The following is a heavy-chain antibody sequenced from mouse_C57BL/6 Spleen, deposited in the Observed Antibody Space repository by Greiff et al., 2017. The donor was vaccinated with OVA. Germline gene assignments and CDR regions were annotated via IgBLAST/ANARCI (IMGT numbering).Heavy chain of an antibody. Sequence: EVQLVESGGDLVKPGGSLKLSCAASGFTFSSYGMSWVRQTPDKRLEWVATISSGGSYTYYPDSVKGRFTISRDNAKNTLYLQMSSLKSEDTAMYYCARYDYGLFAYWGQGTLVTVSA. J-gene: IGHJ3*01. CDR2: ISSGGSYT. V-gene: IGHV5-6*01. CDR1: GFTFSSYG. D-gene: IGHD2-4*01. CDR3: ARYDYGLFAY.